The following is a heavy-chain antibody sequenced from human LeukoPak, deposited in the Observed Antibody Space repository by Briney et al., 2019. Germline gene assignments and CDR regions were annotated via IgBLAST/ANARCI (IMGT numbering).Heavy chain of an antibody. CDR3: ARAILSGYPDS. Sequence: SETLSLTCTVSGGSISSYYWTWIRQPPGKGLEWIGYIYYSGSTNYNPSLKSRVTISLDTSKNQFSLKLSSVTAADTAVYYCARAILSGYPDSWGQGTLVIVFS. J-gene: IGHJ4*02. D-gene: IGHD3-3*01. CDR2: IYYSGST. CDR1: GGSISSYY. V-gene: IGHV4-59*01.